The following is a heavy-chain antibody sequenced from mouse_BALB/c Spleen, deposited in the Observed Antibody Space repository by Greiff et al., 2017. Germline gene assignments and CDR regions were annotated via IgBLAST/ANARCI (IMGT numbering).Heavy chain of an antibody. J-gene: IGHJ4*01. CDR2: IYPANGTT. Sequence: EVQLQQSGAELVKPGASVKLSCTASGFYIKDTYMHWVKQRPEQGLEWIGRIYPANGTTKYDPKFQGKATITADTSSNTAYLQLSSLTSEETAVYYCTRGCARLDYWGQGTTVTVSS. CDR3: TRGCARLDY. CDR1: GFYIKDTY. V-gene: IGHV14-3*02.